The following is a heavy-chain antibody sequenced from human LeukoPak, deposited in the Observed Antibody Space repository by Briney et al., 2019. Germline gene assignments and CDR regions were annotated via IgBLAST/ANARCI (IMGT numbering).Heavy chain of an antibody. CDR2: INPNSGGT. D-gene: IGHD2-15*01. Sequence: ASVKVSCKVSGYTFTGYYMHWVRQAPGQGLEWMGWINPNSGGTNYAQKFQGRVTMTRDTSISTAYMELSRLRSDDTAVYYCARDGCSGGSCYGGWFDPWGQGTLVTVSS. CDR3: ARDGCSGGSCYGGWFDP. V-gene: IGHV1-2*02. J-gene: IGHJ5*02. CDR1: GYTFTGYY.